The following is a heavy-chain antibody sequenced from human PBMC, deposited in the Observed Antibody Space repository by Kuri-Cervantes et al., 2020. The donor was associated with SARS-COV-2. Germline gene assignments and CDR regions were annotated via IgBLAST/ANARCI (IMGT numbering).Heavy chain of an antibody. CDR3: ARDVTYSSGHADY. V-gene: IGHV1-24*01. Sequence: ASVKVSCKVSGYTLTELSMHWVRQAPGKGLEWMGGFDPEDGETIYAQKFQGRVTMTEDTSTDTAYMELRSLRSDDTAVYYCARDVTYSSGHADYWGQGTLVTVSS. CDR2: FDPEDGET. CDR1: GYTLTELS. J-gene: IGHJ4*02. D-gene: IGHD6-19*01.